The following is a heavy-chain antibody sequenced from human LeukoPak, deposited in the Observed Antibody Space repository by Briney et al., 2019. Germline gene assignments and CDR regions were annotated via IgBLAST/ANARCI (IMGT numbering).Heavy chain of an antibody. D-gene: IGHD6-13*01. Sequence: SETLSLTCTVSGGSISSDDYYWRWIRQRPGKGLEWIGYIYYTGTTYFNPSLKSRITISLNMSKNQFSLKLTSMSAADTAVYYCARAPRYTNSWYYFDYWGQGTQVTVSS. J-gene: IGHJ4*02. V-gene: IGHV4-31*03. CDR3: ARAPRYTNSWYYFDY. CDR2: IYYTGTT. CDR1: GGSISSDDYY.